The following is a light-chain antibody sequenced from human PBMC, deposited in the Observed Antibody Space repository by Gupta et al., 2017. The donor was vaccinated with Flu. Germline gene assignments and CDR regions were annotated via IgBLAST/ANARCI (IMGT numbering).Light chain of an antibody. Sequence: AIQMTQSPSSLSASVGDRVTISCRASQGIRRDLGWYQQKPGKAPKLLLYAASNLKRGVPSRFSGSGSGTDFTLTINNPQPEDFATYYCPQDGHYPRTFGQGTKVEI. CDR1: QGIRRD. CDR3: PQDGHYPRT. CDR2: AAS. V-gene: IGKV1-6*01. J-gene: IGKJ1*01.